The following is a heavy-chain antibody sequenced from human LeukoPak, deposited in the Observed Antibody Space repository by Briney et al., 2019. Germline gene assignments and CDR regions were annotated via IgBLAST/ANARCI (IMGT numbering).Heavy chain of an antibody. J-gene: IGHJ4*02. CDR2: IRSKAFGGTP. D-gene: IGHD4-17*01. V-gene: IGHV3-49*03. CDR1: GFTFDDYA. Sequence: HSGGSLRLSCSASGFTFDDYAVSWFRQAPGKGLEWVGFIRSKAFGGTPEYAASVRGRFTISRDDSKSIAYLQMNSLKTEDTAVYYCTRNTVTVHLDYWSQGTLVTVSS. CDR3: TRNTVTVHLDY.